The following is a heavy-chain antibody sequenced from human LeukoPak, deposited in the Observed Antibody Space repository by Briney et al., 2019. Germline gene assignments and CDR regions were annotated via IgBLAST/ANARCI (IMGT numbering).Heavy chain of an antibody. CDR1: GYTFTSYG. V-gene: IGHV1-18*01. J-gene: IGHJ4*02. D-gene: IGHD6-19*01. CDR2: ISAYNSNT. Sequence: ASVKVSCKASGYTFTSYGISWVRQAPGQGLEWMGWISAYNSNTNYAQKLQGRVTMTTDTSTSTAYMELRSLRSDDTAVYYCARAESSSGWYYFDYWGQGTLVTVSS. CDR3: ARAESSSGWYYFDY.